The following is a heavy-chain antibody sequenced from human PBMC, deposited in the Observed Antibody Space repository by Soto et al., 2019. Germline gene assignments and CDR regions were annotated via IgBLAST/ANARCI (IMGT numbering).Heavy chain of an antibody. V-gene: IGHV3-30*14. D-gene: IGHD5-12*01. Sequence: PGGSLRLSCAASGFTFNNFAMHWVRQAPGKGLEWVAFISYDGTYKYYADSVRGRFTVYRDNSKSTLFLQMNSLKFEDTAVYVCANEVDVAFSSLQYGMDVWVQGTTVTVSS. CDR3: ANEVDVAFSSLQYGMDV. J-gene: IGHJ6*02. CDR2: ISYDGTYK. CDR1: GFTFNNFA.